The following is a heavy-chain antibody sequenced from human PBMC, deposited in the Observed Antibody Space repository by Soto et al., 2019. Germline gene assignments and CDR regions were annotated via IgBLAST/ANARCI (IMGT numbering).Heavy chain of an antibody. V-gene: IGHV3-64D*08. CDR1: GFTFSSYA. J-gene: IGHJ4*02. D-gene: IGHD6-13*01. CDR2: ISSNGGST. CDR3: VKVHRSSWPVFDY. Sequence: GGSLRLSCSASGFTFSSYAMHWVRQAPGKGLEYVSAISSNGGSTYYADSVKGRFTISRDNSKNTLYLQMSSLRAEDTAVYYCVKVHRSSWPVFDYWGKGTLVTVSS.